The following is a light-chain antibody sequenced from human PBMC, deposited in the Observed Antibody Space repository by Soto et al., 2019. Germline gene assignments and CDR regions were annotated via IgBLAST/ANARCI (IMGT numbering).Light chain of an antibody. V-gene: IGLV1-40*01. CDR3: QSFDSSLSASI. CDR2: GDT. J-gene: IGLJ2*01. Sequence: QSVLTPPPSVSGAPGQRVTISCTGSGSNIGAGYDVHWYQQFPGTAPKLLVYGDTKRPSGVPDRFSGSKSGTSASLAITGLQAEDEADYYCQSFDSSLSASIFGGGTKLTVL. CDR1: GSNIGAGYD.